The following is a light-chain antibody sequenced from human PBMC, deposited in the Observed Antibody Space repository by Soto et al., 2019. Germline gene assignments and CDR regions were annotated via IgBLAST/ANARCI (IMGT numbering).Light chain of an antibody. Sequence: QSALTQPASVSGSPGQSITISCTGTSSDVGGYNYVSWYQQHPGKAPKLMIYEVSNRPSGVSNRFSGSKSGNTASLTISGLQAEDEADYYCQSYDGSLSGGVFGGGTKLTVL. CDR2: EVS. CDR1: SSDVGGYNY. V-gene: IGLV2-14*01. CDR3: QSYDGSLSGGV. J-gene: IGLJ3*02.